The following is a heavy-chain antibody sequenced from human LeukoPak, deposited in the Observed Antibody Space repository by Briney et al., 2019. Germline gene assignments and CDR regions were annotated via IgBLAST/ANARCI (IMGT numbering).Heavy chain of an antibody. D-gene: IGHD2-15*01. CDR1: GYTLTELS. J-gene: IGHJ4*02. V-gene: IGHV1-24*01. CDR3: ATSTAYCSGGSCYDY. Sequence: ASVKVSCKVSGYTLTELSMHWVRQVPGKGLEWMGGFDPEDGETIYAQKFQGRVTMTEDTSTDTAYMELSSLRSEDTAVYYCATSTAYCSGGSCYDYWGQGTLVTVSS. CDR2: FDPEDGET.